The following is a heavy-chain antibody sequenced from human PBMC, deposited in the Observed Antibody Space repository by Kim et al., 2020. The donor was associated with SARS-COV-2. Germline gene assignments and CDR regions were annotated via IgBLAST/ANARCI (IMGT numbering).Heavy chain of an antibody. CDR3: VKASLPPRYFDY. CDR1: GFTFRSAA. V-gene: IGHV3-23*01. Sequence: GGSLRLSCVASGFTFRSAAMSWVRQAPGKGLEWVSGIGRNGDGRYYTDSVKVRFTISKANSKNTLYLHMNSLRAEDTAVYYCVKASLPPRYFDYWGQGTLVTVSS. CDR2: IGRNGDGR. J-gene: IGHJ4*02.